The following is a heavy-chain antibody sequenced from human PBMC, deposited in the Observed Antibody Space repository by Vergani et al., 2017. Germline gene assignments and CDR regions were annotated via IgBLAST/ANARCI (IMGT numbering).Heavy chain of an antibody. Sequence: QVQLQQWGAGLLKPSETLSLTRAVYGGSFSGYYWSWIRQPPGKGLEWIGEINHSGSTNYNPSLKSRVTISVDTSKNQFSLKLSSETAADTAVYYCARFDYCSSTSCYTWLGWFEPWGQGTLVTVSS. V-gene: IGHV4-34*01. D-gene: IGHD2-2*02. CDR1: GGSFSGYY. J-gene: IGHJ5*02. CDR3: ARFDYCSSTSCYTWLGWFEP. CDR2: INHSGST.